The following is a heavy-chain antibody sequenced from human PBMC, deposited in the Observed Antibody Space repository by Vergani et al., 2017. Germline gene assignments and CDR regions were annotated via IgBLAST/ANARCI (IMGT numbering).Heavy chain of an antibody. CDR3: ARGQYCGGDCYSGAFDI. CDR2: ISGSGGST. V-gene: IGHV3-23*01. Sequence: EVQLLESGGGLVQPGGSLRLSCAASGFTFSSYAMSWVRQAPGKGLEWVSAISGSGGSTYYADSVKGRFTISRDNSKNTLYLQMNSLRAEDTAVYYCARGQYCGGDCYSGAFDIWGQGTMVTVSS. D-gene: IGHD2-21*02. CDR1: GFTFSSYA. J-gene: IGHJ3*02.